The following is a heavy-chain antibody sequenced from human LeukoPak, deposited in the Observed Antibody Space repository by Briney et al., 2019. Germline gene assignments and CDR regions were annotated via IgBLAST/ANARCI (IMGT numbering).Heavy chain of an antibody. CDR1: GGSISSGGYS. CDR3: ARDGGSNYFDY. V-gene: IGHV4-30-2*01. J-gene: IGHJ4*02. CDR2: IYHSGST. D-gene: IGHD3-16*01. Sequence: PSQTLSLTCAVSGGSISSGGYSWSWIRQPPGKGLEWIGYIYHSGSTYYNPSLKSRVTISVDRSKNQFSLKLSSVTAADTAVYYCARDGGSNYFDYWGQGTLVTVSS.